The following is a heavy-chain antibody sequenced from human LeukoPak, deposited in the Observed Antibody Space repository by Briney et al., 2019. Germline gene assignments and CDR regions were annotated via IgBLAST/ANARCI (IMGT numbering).Heavy chain of an antibody. CDR3: ARDRHSGSSSDKFDY. J-gene: IGHJ4*02. CDR1: GFTFSSYS. V-gene: IGHV3-21*01. CDR2: ISSSSSYI. D-gene: IGHD6-6*01. Sequence: GGSLRLSCAASGFTFSSYSMNWVRQAPGKGLEWVSSISSSSSYIYYADSVKGRFTISRDNAKNSLYLQMNSLRAEDTAVYYCARDRHSGSSSDKFDYWGQGTLVTVSS.